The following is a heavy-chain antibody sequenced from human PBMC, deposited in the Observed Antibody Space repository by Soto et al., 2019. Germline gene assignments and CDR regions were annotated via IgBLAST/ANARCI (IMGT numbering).Heavy chain of an antibody. D-gene: IGHD6-13*01. V-gene: IGHV1-8*02. Sequence: GASVKVSCKASGYTFTSYGISWVRQAPGQGLEWMGWMNPNSGNTGYAQKFQGRVTMTRNTSISTAYMELSSLRSEDTAVYYCARMGWVGNSSSPYYYYYYMDVWGKGTTVTVSS. CDR2: MNPNSGNT. CDR3: ARMGWVGNSSSPYYYYYYMDV. J-gene: IGHJ6*03. CDR1: GYTFTSYG.